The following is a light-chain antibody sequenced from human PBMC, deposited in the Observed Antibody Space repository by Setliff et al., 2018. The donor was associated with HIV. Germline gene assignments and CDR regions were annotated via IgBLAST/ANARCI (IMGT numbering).Light chain of an antibody. CDR1: TGAVTSGHY. CDR2: DTS. J-gene: IGLJ3*02. V-gene: IGLV7-46*01. CDR3: FLSYSGARRV. Sequence: QAVVTQEPSLTVSPGGTVTLTCGSSTGAVTSGHYPYWFQQKPGQAPRTLIYDTSNKHSWTPARFSGSLLGGKAALTLSGAQPEDEAEYCCFLSYSGARRVFGGGTKVTLL.